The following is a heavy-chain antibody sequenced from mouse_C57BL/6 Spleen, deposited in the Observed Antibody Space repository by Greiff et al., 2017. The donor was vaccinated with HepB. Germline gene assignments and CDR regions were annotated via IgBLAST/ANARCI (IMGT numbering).Heavy chain of an antibody. V-gene: IGHV5-17*01. D-gene: IGHD2-1*01. CDR3: AKGYYGHYGTGYYAMDY. Sequence: EVKVVESGGGLVKPGGSLKLSCAASGFTFSDYGMHWVRQAPEKGLEWVAYISSGSSTIYYADTVKGRFTISRDNAKNTLFLQMTSLRSEDTAMYYCAKGYYGHYGTGYYAMDYWGQGTSVTVSS. CDR1: GFTFSDYG. J-gene: IGHJ4*01. CDR2: ISSGSSTI.